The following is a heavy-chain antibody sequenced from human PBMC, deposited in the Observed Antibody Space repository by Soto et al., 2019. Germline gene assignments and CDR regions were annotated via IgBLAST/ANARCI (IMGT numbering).Heavy chain of an antibody. CDR2: ISYDGSNK. J-gene: IGHJ4*02. CDR1: GFTFSSYG. D-gene: IGHD3-9*01. V-gene: IGHV3-30*18. Sequence: GGSLRLSCAASGFTFSSYGMHWVRQAPGKGLEWVAVISYDGSNKYYADSVKGRFTISRDNSKNTLYLQMNSLRAEDTAVYYCAKDLNYIDYWGQGTLVNVSS. CDR3: AKDLNYIDY.